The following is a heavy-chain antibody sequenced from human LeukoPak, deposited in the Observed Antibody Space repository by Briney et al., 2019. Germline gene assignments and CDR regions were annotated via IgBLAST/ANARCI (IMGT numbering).Heavy chain of an antibody. CDR3: ARGQGDFWSGHFYYYYMDV. V-gene: IGHV3-48*04. Sequence: GGSLRLSCAGSGFSFSDYSMNWVRQAPGKGLEWVSYISGSSGTIYYADSVTGRSTISRDNAKNSLYLQMNSLRAEDTALYYCARGQGDFWSGHFYYYYMDVWGKGTTVTVSS. CDR1: GFSFSDYS. D-gene: IGHD3-3*01. CDR2: ISGSSGTI. J-gene: IGHJ6*03.